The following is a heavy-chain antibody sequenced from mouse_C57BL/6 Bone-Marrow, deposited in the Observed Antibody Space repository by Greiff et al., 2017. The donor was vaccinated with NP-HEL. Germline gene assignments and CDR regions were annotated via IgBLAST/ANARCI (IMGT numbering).Heavy chain of an antibody. J-gene: IGHJ4*01. CDR3: ASGGYSSCRFRYAVDS. CDR2: IYPGDGDT. V-gene: IGHV1-80*01. Sequence: VQLQQSGAELVKPGASVKISCKASGYAFSSYWMNWVKERPGKGLEWIGQIYPGDGDTKYNGKFKGKATLTADKSSSTAYMQVSSLTSEDSAVYFCASGGYSSCRFRYAVDSWGRGPSVTVSS. D-gene: IGHD1-1*01. CDR1: GYAFSSYW.